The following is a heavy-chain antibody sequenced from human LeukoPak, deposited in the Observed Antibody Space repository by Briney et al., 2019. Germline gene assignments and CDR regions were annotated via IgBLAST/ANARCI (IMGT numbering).Heavy chain of an antibody. CDR2: IYTSGST. Sequence: SETLSLTCTVSGGSISSYYWSWIRQPAGKGLEWIWRIYTSGSTNYNPSLKSRVTMSVDTSKNQFSLKLSSVTPADTAVYYCAREKGLSTVTYDKAFDIWGQGTMVTVSS. CDR3: AREKGLSTVTYDKAFDI. CDR1: GGSISSYY. J-gene: IGHJ3*02. V-gene: IGHV4-4*07. D-gene: IGHD4-17*01.